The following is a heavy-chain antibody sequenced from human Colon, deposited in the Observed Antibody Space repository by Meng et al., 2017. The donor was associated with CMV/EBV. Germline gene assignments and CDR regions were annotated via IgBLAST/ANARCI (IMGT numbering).Heavy chain of an antibody. Sequence: TNTGLYACTGIRQPPGTALGLMGYIYYRARNYYAPSLRSRLLISMNSSKNQFSLKLASVTAADTAVYCCARGGDSRGGAWFDPWGQGTLVTVSS. CDR2: IYYRARN. CDR3: ARGGDSRGGAWFDP. CDR1: TNTGLYA. D-gene: IGHD3-22*01. V-gene: IGHV4-30-4*01. J-gene: IGHJ5*02.